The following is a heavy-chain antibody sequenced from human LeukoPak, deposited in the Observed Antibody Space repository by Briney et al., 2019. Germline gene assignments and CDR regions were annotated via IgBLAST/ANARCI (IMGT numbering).Heavy chain of an antibody. CDR1: GFTFSSYD. D-gene: IGHD1-26*01. CDR3: ARGAVGATFN. J-gene: IGHJ4*02. Sequence: GGSLRLSCAASGFTFSSYDMHWVRQAPGKGLEWVAVIWYDGSNKYYADSVKGRFTISRDNSKNTLYLQMDSLRAEDTAVYYCARGAVGATFNWGQGTLVTVSS. V-gene: IGHV3-33*01. CDR2: IWYDGSNK.